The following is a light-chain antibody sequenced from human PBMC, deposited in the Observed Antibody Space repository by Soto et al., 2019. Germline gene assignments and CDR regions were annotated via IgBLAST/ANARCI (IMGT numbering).Light chain of an antibody. CDR2: QVN. CDR1: SSDIGVFDF. Sequence: QSLLAQPPSAAGSPGQSVTISCTGTSSDIGVFDFVSWYQQHPGKAPKVIIYQVNKRPSGVPDRFSGYKSGNTACLTVSGLRPEDEADYFCSSFAGSNSPYVFGTGPKVTVL. V-gene: IGLV2-8*01. CDR3: SSFAGSNSPYV. J-gene: IGLJ1*01.